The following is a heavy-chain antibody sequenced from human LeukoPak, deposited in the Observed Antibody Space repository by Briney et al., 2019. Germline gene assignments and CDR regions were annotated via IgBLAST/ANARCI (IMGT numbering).Heavy chain of an antibody. Sequence: SQTLSLTCTVSGGSISSGSYYWSWIRQPAGKGLEWIGRIYTSGSTNYNPSLKSRVTISVDTSKNQFSLKLSSVTAADTAVYYCARVGGQKYCSSTSCSYYYYYYYMDVWGKGTTVTVSS. J-gene: IGHJ6*03. V-gene: IGHV4-61*02. CDR3: ARVGGQKYCSSTSCSYYYYYYYMDV. D-gene: IGHD2-2*01. CDR1: GGSISSGSYY. CDR2: IYTSGST.